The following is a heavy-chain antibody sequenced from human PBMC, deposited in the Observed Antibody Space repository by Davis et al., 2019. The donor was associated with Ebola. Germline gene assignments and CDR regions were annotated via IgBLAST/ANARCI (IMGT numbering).Heavy chain of an antibody. V-gene: IGHV4-34*01. Sequence: GSLRLSCAVYGGSFSGYYWSWIRQPPGKGLEWIGEINHSGSTNYNPSLKRRVTISVDTSKNQFSLKLRSVTAADTAMYYCSRGPGYSYGRGEFEYWGQGTLVTVSS. D-gene: IGHD5-18*01. J-gene: IGHJ4*02. CDR2: INHSGST. CDR1: GGSFSGYY. CDR3: SRGPGYSYGRGEFEY.